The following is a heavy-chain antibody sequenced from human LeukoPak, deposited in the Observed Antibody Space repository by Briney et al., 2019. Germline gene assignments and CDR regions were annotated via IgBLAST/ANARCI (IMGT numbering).Heavy chain of an antibody. J-gene: IGHJ4*02. V-gene: IGHV1-18*01. Sequence: GASVKVSCKASGYTFTSYGISWVRQAPGQGLEWMGWISAYNGNTNYAQKLQGRVTMTTDTSTSTAYMELRSLRSDDTAVYYCARAASSGWLAVGKYFDYWGQGTLVTVSS. CDR3: ARAASSGWLAVGKYFDY. CDR2: ISAYNGNT. CDR1: GYTFTSYG. D-gene: IGHD6-19*01.